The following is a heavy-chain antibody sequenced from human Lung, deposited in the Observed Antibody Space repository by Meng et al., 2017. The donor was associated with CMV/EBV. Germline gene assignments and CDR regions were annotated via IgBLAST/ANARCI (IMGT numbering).Heavy chain of an antibody. D-gene: IGHD4-11*01. Sequence: SXAASGFIFSDYGMSWVRQVPGKGLEWLSGISGSGGRTYYAESIKGRFTISRDNSKNTIYLQMDNLRAEDTAVYYCAKDRGDYSNFRFDPWGQGTLVXVS. CDR3: AKDRGDYSNFRFDP. CDR1: GFIFSDYG. J-gene: IGHJ5*02. CDR2: ISGSGGRT. V-gene: IGHV3-23*01.